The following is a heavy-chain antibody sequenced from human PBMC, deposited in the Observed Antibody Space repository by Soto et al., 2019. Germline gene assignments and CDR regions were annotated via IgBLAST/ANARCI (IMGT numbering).Heavy chain of an antibody. CDR2: ISGSGGST. CDR1: GFTFSSYA. D-gene: IGHD2-15*01. J-gene: IGHJ4*02. V-gene: IGHV3-23*01. Sequence: GGSLRLSCAASGFTFSSYAMSWVRQAPGKGLEWVSAISGSGGSTYYADSVKGRFTISRDNSKNTLYLQMNSLRAEDTAVYYCARKGYCSGGSCYSKKTHFDYWGQGTLVTVSS. CDR3: ARKGYCSGGSCYSKKTHFDY.